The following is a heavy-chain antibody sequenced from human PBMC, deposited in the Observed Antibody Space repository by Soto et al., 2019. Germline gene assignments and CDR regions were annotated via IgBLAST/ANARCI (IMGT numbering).Heavy chain of an antibody. D-gene: IGHD3-22*01. Sequence: PGESLKISCKGSGYSFTSYWIGWVRQMPGKGLEWMGIIYPGDSDTRYSPSFQGQVTISADKSISTAYLQWSSLKASDTAMYYCARQKSYFYDSSGYSYYYYGTDVWGQGTTVTVSS. CDR1: GYSFTSYW. V-gene: IGHV5-51*01. CDR2: IYPGDSDT. J-gene: IGHJ6*02. CDR3: ARQKSYFYDSSGYSYYYYGTDV.